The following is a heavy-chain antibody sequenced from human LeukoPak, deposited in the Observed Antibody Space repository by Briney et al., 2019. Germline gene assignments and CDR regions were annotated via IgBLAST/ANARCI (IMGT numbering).Heavy chain of an antibody. Sequence: GGSLRLSCAASGFTFSSYAMHWVRQAPGKGLEYVSAISSNGGSTYYANSVKGRFTISRDNSKNTLYLQMGSLRAEDMAVHYCARGGPYGDYARHFDYWGQGTLVTVSS. CDR3: ARGGPYGDYARHFDY. J-gene: IGHJ4*02. CDR2: ISSNGGST. D-gene: IGHD4-17*01. CDR1: GFTFSSYA. V-gene: IGHV3-64*01.